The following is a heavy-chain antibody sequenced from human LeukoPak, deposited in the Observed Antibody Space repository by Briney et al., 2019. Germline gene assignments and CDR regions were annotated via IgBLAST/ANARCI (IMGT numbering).Heavy chain of an antibody. J-gene: IGHJ4*02. Sequence: QSGGSLRLSCAASGFTFNNYGLSWVRQAPGKGLEWVSAIGGSGGNTYYADSVKGRFTISRDISRNTLDLQMNSLRVEDTAVYYCAQGPKLRDGFHCDYWGQGTLVTVSS. V-gene: IGHV3-23*01. CDR3: AQGPKLRDGFHCDY. D-gene: IGHD5-24*01. CDR2: IGGSGGNT. CDR1: GFTFNNYG.